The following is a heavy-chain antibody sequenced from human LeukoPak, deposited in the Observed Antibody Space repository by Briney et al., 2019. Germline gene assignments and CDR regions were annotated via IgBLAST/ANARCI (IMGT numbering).Heavy chain of an antibody. V-gene: IGHV1-24*01. D-gene: IGHD6-13*01. Sequence: ASVKVSCKVSGYTLTELSMHWVRQAPGKGLEWMGGFDPEDGETIFAQKFQGRVTMTEDTSTDTAYMELSSLRSEDTAVYYCATPRYSSSWYFFDYWGQRTLVTVSS. CDR3: ATPRYSSSWYFFDY. CDR2: FDPEDGET. J-gene: IGHJ4*02. CDR1: GYTLTELS.